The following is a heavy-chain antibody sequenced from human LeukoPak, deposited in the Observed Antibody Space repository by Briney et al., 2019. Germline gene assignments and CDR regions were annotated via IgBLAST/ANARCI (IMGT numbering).Heavy chain of an antibody. J-gene: IGHJ4*02. CDR3: AKSVLRYCSGGSCYSRVYLDY. D-gene: IGHD2-15*01. V-gene: IGHV3-23*01. CDR2: ISGSGGSA. CDR1: GFTFSSYA. Sequence: PGGSLRLFCAASGFTFSSYAMSWVRQAPGKGLEWVSAISGSGGSAYYADSVKGRFTISRDNSKNTLYLQMNSLRAEDTAVYYCAKSVLRYCSGGSCYSRVYLDYWGQGTLVTVSS.